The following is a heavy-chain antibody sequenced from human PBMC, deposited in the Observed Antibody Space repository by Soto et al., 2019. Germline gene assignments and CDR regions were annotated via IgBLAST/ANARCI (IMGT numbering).Heavy chain of an antibody. Sequence: PGGSLRLSCAVSGFTFSNYWMSWVRQAPGKGLEWVANIKQDGSEKYYVDSVKGRFTISRDNARSSLYLQMNSLRAEDTAVYYCAKAARMITFGGVIVWGQGTLVTVSS. CDR3: AKAARMITFGGVIV. D-gene: IGHD3-16*02. CDR2: IKQDGSEK. J-gene: IGHJ4*02. CDR1: GFTFSNYW. V-gene: IGHV3-7*03.